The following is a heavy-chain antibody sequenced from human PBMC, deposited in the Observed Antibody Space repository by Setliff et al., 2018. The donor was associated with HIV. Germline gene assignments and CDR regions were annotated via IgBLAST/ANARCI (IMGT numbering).Heavy chain of an antibody. V-gene: IGHV1-8*02. CDR2: MNPNSGNT. J-gene: IGHJ4*02. D-gene: IGHD3-10*02. CDR1: GYTFNSYD. CDR3: ARGFMSVRVLTPFDY. Sequence: ASVKVSCKASGYTFNSYDINWVRQATGQGLEWMGWMNPNSGNTGYAQKFQGRVTMTRNTSISTAYMELSSLRSEDTAVYYCARGFMSVRVLTPFDYWGQGTLVTVSS.